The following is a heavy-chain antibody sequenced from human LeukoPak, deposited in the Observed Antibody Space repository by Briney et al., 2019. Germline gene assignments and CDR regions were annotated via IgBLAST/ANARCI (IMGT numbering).Heavy chain of an antibody. J-gene: IGHJ5*02. D-gene: IGHD4-17*01. CDR1: GYIFTSYG. Sequence: GASVKVSCKASGYIFTSYGISWVRQAPGQGLEWMGWISAYNGNTNYAQKLQGRVTMTTDTSTSTAYMELSSLRSEDTAVYYCARDSARDYGSYSWFDPWGQGTLVTVSS. CDR3: ARDSARDYGSYSWFDP. V-gene: IGHV1-18*01. CDR2: ISAYNGNT.